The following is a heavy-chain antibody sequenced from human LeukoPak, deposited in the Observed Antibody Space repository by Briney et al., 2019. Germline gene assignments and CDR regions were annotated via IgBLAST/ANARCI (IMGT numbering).Heavy chain of an antibody. J-gene: IGHJ1*01. CDR2: IYSGGST. V-gene: IGHV3-66*02. CDR1: GFTVSSNY. CDR3: ARDPGNYGYFQH. Sequence: GGSLRLSCAASGFTVSSNYMSWVRQAPGKGLEWVSVIYSGGSTYYADSVKGRFTISRDNSKNTLYLQVNSLRAEDTAVYYCARDPGNYGYFQHWGQGTLVTVSS. D-gene: IGHD4-11*01.